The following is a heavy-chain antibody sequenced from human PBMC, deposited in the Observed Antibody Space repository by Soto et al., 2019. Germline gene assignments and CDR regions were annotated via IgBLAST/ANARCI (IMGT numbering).Heavy chain of an antibody. Sequence: SETLSLTCAVYGGSLSGYYWSWIRQPPGKALEWIGEINHSGNTNYNPSLKTRVTISVDTSKNQLFLNLSSVTAADTAMYYCARHHVRGRTIAGAAEFWGQGTLVTVS. CDR3: ARHHVRGRTIAGAAEF. CDR2: INHSGNT. J-gene: IGHJ4*02. V-gene: IGHV4-34*01. D-gene: IGHD1-26*01. CDR1: GGSLSGYY.